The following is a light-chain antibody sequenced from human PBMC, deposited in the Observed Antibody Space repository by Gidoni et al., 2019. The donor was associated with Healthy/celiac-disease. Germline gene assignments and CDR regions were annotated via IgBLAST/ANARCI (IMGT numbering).Light chain of an antibody. CDR2: AVS. J-gene: IGLJ3*02. V-gene: IGLV2-11*01. Sequence: QSALTQPRSGSASPGQSVTISCTGTSSDVGGYNYVSWYQQHPGKAPRLMIYAVSQRPSGVPDRFSGSKSGNTASLTISGLQAEDEADYYCCSYAGSYVFGGGTKLTVL. CDR3: CSYAGSYV. CDR1: SSDVGGYNY.